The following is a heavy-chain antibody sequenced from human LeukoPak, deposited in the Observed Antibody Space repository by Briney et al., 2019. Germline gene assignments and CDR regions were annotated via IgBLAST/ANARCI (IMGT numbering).Heavy chain of an antibody. V-gene: IGHV4-34*01. CDR3: ATQHIVVVVAATLRWSNWFDP. J-gene: IGHJ5*02. CDR2: INHSGST. D-gene: IGHD2-15*01. Sequence: PSETLSPTCAVYGGSFSGYYWSWIRQPPGKGLEWIGEINHSGSTNYNPSLKSRVTISVDTSKNQFSLKLSSVTAADTAVYYCATQHIVVVVAATLRWSNWFDPWGQGTLVTVSS. CDR1: GGSFSGYY.